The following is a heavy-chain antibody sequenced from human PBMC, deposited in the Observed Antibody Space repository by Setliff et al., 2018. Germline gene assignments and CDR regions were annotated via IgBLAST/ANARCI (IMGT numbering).Heavy chain of an antibody. J-gene: IGHJ6*03. V-gene: IGHV4-38-2*02. Sequence: SETLSLTCTVSNFSLTSGFFWAWVRQPPGKDLEWIATAYHRGSTDYKPSLKSRATISVDTSKNQFSLKLTSMTAADTAVYFCAREGRSSTRGWYMDAWGKGTSVTVSS. D-gene: IGHD2-2*01. CDR1: NFSLTSGFF. CDR2: AYHRGST. CDR3: AREGRSSTRGWYMDA.